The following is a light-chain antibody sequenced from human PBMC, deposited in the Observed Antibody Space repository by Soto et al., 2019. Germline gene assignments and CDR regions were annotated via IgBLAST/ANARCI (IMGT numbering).Light chain of an antibody. CDR3: QQYNSYSWT. CDR1: QSISSW. CDR2: DAS. V-gene: IGKV1-5*01. Sequence: DLQMPQSPSTLSSSVGDRVTITCPASQSISSWLAWYKQKPGKAPKLLIYDASSLESGVPSRVSGNRSGTEFTLTISSLQPDEGATYDGQQYNSYSWTFGQGTKVDI. J-gene: IGKJ1*01.